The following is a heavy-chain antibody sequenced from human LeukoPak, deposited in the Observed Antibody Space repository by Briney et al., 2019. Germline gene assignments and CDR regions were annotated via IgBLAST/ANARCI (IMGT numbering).Heavy chain of an antibody. V-gene: IGHV4-38-2*01. CDR3: ARLRNNYNDNGDFPRY. CDR1: GYPISSGYY. D-gene: IGHD4-17*01. J-gene: IGHJ4*02. CDR2: IYHSGTT. Sequence: SETLSLTCAVPGYPISSGYYWGWIRQPPGKGLERIGHIYHSGTTYYNPSLKSRVTISVDTSKNQFSLRLNPVTAADTAVYYCARLRNNYNDNGDFPRYWGQGTLVTVSS.